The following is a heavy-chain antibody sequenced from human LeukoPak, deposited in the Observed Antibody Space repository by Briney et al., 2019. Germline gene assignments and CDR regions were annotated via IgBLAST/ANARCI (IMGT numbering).Heavy chain of an antibody. J-gene: IGHJ6*02. Sequence: GGSLRLSCAASGFTFSSYAMSWVRQAPGKGLEWVSAISGSGGSTYYADSVKGRFTISRDNSKNTLYLQMNTLRTEDTAVYYCARDLEMTTIIPHYGMDVWGQGTTVIVS. CDR1: GFTFSSYA. CDR3: ARDLEMTTIIPHYGMDV. V-gene: IGHV3-23*01. CDR2: ISGSGGST. D-gene: IGHD4-4*01.